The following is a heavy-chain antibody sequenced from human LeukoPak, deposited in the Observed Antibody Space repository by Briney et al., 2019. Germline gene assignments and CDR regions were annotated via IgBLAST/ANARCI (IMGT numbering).Heavy chain of an antibody. CDR1: GYSFTSYW. J-gene: IGHJ3*02. CDR3: ARGGAVERYCSSTSCYWVDAFDI. V-gene: IGHV5-10-1*01. Sequence: GESLKISCKGSGYSFTSYWISWVRQMPGKGLEWMGRIDLSDSYTNYSPSFQGHVTISADKSISTAYLQWSSLKASDTAMYYCARGGAVERYCSSTSCYWVDAFDIWGQGTMVTVSS. D-gene: IGHD2-2*01. CDR2: IDLSDSYT.